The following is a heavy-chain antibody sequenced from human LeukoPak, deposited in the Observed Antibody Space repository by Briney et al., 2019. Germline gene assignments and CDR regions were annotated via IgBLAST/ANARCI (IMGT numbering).Heavy chain of an antibody. V-gene: IGHV4-59*12. J-gene: IGHJ4*02. CDR3: ASALYSSLDY. D-gene: IGHD6-13*01. Sequence: TSETLSLTCTVSGGSISTNYWSWIRQPPGKGLEWIGYIYHSGSTYYNPSLKSRVTISVDRSKNQFSLKLSSVTAADTAVYYCASALYSSLDYWGQGTLVTVSS. CDR1: GGSISTNY. CDR2: IYHSGST.